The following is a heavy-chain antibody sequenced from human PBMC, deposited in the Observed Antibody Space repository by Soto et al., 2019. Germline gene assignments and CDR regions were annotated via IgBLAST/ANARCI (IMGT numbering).Heavy chain of an antibody. J-gene: IGHJ4*02. Sequence: EVQLVESGGTLVQPGGSLRLSCAASGFTFSSYWMHWVRQAPGKGLVWVSRISSDGRSTNYADSVKGRFTISRDNAKNTVYLQMNSLRAEDTAVYYCARGGRGGFDYWGQGTLVTVSS. V-gene: IGHV3-74*01. D-gene: IGHD3-16*01. CDR3: ARGGRGGFDY. CDR2: ISSDGRST. CDR1: GFTFSSYW.